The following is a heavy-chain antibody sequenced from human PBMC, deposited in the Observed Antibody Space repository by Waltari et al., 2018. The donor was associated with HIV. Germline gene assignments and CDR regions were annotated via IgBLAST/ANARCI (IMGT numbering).Heavy chain of an antibody. CDR1: GFPFSSYW. D-gene: IGHD5-18*01. Sequence: EVQLVESGGGLVQPGGSLRLSCAASGFPFSSYWMHWVRQAPGKGLVWVSRINSDGSSTSYADSVKGRFTISRDNAKNTLYLQMNSLRAEDTAVYYCASKALDTAMLDWYFDLWGRGTLVTVSS. J-gene: IGHJ2*01. V-gene: IGHV3-74*01. CDR2: INSDGSST. CDR3: ASKALDTAMLDWYFDL.